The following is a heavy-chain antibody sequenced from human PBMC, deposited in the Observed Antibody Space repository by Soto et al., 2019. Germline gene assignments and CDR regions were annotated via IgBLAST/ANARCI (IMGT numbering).Heavy chain of an antibody. V-gene: IGHV4-59*01. CDR2: IYYSGST. CDR3: ARQIAVAGIYYYYGMDV. D-gene: IGHD6-19*01. CDR1: GGSISSYY. Sequence: PSETLSLTCTVSGGSISSYYWSWIRQPPGKGLEWIGYIYYSGSTNYNPSLKSRVTISVDTSKNQFSLKLSSVTAADTAVYYCARQIAVAGIYYYYGMDVWGQGTTVTVSS. J-gene: IGHJ6*02.